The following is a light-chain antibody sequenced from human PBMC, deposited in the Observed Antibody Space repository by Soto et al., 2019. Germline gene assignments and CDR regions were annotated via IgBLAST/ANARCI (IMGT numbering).Light chain of an antibody. CDR2: DAS. V-gene: IGKV1-5*01. CDR1: QSISSW. CDR3: QQSYGTLLFT. J-gene: IGKJ3*01. Sequence: DIQMTQSPSTLSASVGDRVTITCRASQSISSWLAWYQQKPGKAPKLLIYDASSLESGVPSRFSGSGSGTDFTLTISSLQPEDFATYYCQQSYGTLLFTFGPGTKVDIK.